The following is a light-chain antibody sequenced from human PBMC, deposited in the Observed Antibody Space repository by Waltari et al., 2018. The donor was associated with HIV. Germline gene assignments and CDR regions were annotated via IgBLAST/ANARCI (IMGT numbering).Light chain of an antibody. V-gene: IGKV3-11*01. CDR2: GAS. J-gene: IGKJ4*01. CDR3: QQRRNWPPGAT. Sequence: EIVLTQSPAPLSLSPGERATLSCRASQSVSSYLAWYQQKPGQAPKLLIYGASNRATGIPARFSGSGSGTDCTLTISSLEPEDFAVYYCQQRRNWPPGATFGGGTKVEIK. CDR1: QSVSSY.